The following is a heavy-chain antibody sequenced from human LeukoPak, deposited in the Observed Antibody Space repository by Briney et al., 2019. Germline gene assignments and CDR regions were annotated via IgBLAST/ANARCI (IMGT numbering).Heavy chain of an antibody. CDR2: IDSDGRRTTCA. D-gene: IGHD2-15*01. V-gene: IGHV3-74*01. CDR3: ARDYPEWWGAFDI. CDR1: GFTFSSYW. Sequence: PGGSLRLSCVASGFTFSSYWMHWVRQAPGKGLVWVSRIDSDGRRTTCASYAESVKGRFTVPRDNAKNTLYLQMNSLRAEDTAVYYCARDYPEWWGAFDIWGQGTMVTVFS. J-gene: IGHJ3*02.